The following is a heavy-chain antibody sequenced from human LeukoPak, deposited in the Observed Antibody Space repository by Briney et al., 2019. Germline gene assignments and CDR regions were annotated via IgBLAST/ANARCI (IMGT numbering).Heavy chain of an antibody. J-gene: IGHJ4*02. CDR3: ASHPYYDFWSGYLN. Sequence: PSETLSLTCTVSGGSISSYYWSWIRQPAGKGLEWIGRIYTSGSTNYNPSLKSRVTMSVDTSKNQFSLKLSSVTAADTAVYYCASHPYYDFWSGYLNWGQGTLVTVSS. CDR1: GGSISSYY. CDR2: IYTSGST. V-gene: IGHV4-4*07. D-gene: IGHD3-3*01.